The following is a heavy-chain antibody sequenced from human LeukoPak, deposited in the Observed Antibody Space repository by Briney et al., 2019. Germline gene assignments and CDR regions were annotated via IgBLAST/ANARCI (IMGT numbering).Heavy chain of an antibody. V-gene: IGHV1-69*01. CDR1: GNSISNYA. CDR2: IIPIFGTA. CDR3: TTRACHAGGCSSSFYYYYGLHF. J-gene: IGHJ6*02. D-gene: IGHD3-16*01. Sequence: SVKVSCKASGNSISNYAVSWVRQAPGQGFEWMGGIIPIFGTADYAQKFQGRATITADQSTSTTYMALSSLKSEDTATYYCTTRACHAGGCSSSFYYYYGLHFWGQGTTVSVSS.